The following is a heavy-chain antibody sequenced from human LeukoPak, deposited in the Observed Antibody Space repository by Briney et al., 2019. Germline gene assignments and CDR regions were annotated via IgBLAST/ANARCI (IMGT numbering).Heavy chain of an antibody. Sequence: GASVKVPCKASGYTFTTHYVYWVRQAPGQGLEWMGTINPSGGSTRYAQRFQGRVTMTRDTSTSTVNMELSSLRSEDTAVYYCARAQYSSGWYALNYWGQGTLVTVSS. D-gene: IGHD6-19*01. CDR3: ARAQYSSGWYALNY. J-gene: IGHJ4*02. CDR1: GYTFTTHY. V-gene: IGHV1-46*01. CDR2: INPSGGST.